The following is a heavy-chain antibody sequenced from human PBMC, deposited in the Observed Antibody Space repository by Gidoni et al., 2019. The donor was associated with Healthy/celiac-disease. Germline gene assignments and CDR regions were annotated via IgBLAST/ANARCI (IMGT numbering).Heavy chain of an antibody. CDR2: IWYDGSNK. Sequence: QVQLVESGGGVVQPGRSLRLSCAASGLTFSSYGMHWVRQAPGKGLEWVAVIWYDGSNKYYADSVKGRFTISRDNSKNTLYLQMNSLRAEDTAVYYCARDYDYIWGTPDAFDIWGQGTMVTVSS. CDR3: ARDYDYIWGTPDAFDI. CDR1: GLTFSSYG. D-gene: IGHD3-16*01. V-gene: IGHV3-33*01. J-gene: IGHJ3*02.